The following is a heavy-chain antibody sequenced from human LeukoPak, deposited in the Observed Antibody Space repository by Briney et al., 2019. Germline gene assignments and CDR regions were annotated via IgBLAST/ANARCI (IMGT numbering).Heavy chain of an antibody. V-gene: IGHV3-7*01. CDR2: IKQDGSEK. CDR1: GFTFSNYW. CDR3: ARSRGPYSSSCVSF. Sequence: PGGSLRLSCAASGFTFSNYWMSWVRQAPGKGLEWVANIKQDGSEKYYVDSVKGRFTISRDNAKDSVYLQMNSLRAEDTAVYYCARSRGPYSSSCVSFWGQGTLVTVSS. J-gene: IGHJ4*02. D-gene: IGHD6-6*01.